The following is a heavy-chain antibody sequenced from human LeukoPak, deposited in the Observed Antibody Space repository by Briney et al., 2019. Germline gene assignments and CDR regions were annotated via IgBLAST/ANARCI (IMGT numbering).Heavy chain of an antibody. J-gene: IGHJ4*02. Sequence: WASVKVSCKASGYTFTGYYLHWVRQAPGQGLEWMGWINPNSGGTNYAQKFQGRVTMTRDTSISTAYMELSRLRSDDTAVYYCARGPLLLWFGTGGDYWGQGTLVTVSS. CDR3: ARGPLLLWFGTGGDY. CDR2: INPNSGGT. D-gene: IGHD3-10*01. V-gene: IGHV1-2*02. CDR1: GYTFTGYY.